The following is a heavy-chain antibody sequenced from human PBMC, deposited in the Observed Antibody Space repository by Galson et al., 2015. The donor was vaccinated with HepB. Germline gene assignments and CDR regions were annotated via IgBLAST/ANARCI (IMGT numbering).Heavy chain of an antibody. Sequence: PALVKPTQTLTLTCTVSGFSLNTSEMCVSWIRQPPGKALEWLARGGWDDDKYYNTSLKTRLTISRDNPKDQVVLMMTNMDPADTATYYCARTRIEAADKQGQFYFNGMDVWGQGTTVTVSS. CDR1: GFSLNTSEMC. D-gene: IGHD6-13*01. V-gene: IGHV2-70*11. CDR2: GGWDDDK. CDR3: ARTRIEAADKQGQFYFNGMDV. J-gene: IGHJ6*02.